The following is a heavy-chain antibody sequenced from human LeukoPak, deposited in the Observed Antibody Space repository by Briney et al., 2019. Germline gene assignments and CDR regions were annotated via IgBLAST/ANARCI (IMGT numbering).Heavy chain of an antibody. D-gene: IGHD6-13*01. Sequence: SETLSLTCAVYSGSFSGYYWSWIRQPPGKGLEWIGEINHSGSTNYNPSLKSRVTISVDTSKNQFSLKLSSVTAADTAVYYCARVNVAAAGFGLFAYNSYAVDYWGQGTLVTVSS. CDR3: ARVNVAAAGFGLFAYNSYAVDY. J-gene: IGHJ4*02. CDR1: SGSFSGYY. CDR2: INHSGST. V-gene: IGHV4-34*01.